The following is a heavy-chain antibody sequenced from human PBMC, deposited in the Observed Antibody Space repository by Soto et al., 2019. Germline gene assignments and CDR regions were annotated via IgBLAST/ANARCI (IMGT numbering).Heavy chain of an antibody. V-gene: IGHV5-51*03. Sequence: EVQLVQSGAEVKKPGESLKISCKGSGYSFTSYWIGWVRQMPGKGLEWMGIIYPGDSDTRYSPSFQGQVTISADKSISXXYXQSXSLKASDTAMYYCARLIAHYYDSSGFSTAPYGMDVWGQGTTVTVSS. D-gene: IGHD3-22*01. J-gene: IGHJ6*02. CDR2: IYPGDSDT. CDR1: GYSFTSYW. CDR3: ARLIAHYYDSSGFSTAPYGMDV.